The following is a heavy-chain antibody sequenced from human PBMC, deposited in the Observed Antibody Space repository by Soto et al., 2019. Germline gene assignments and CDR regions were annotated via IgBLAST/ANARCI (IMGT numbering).Heavy chain of an antibody. J-gene: IGHJ4*02. CDR1: GFTFSGHT. Sequence: EVQLVESGGGLVKPGGSLRLSCAASGFTFSGHTINWVRQAPGKGLEWVSSVSSSSTYIYYADSVKGRFTVSRDNAEKSLYLQITSLRAEDTAIYYCARCMGFDGSGYAFFDSWGQGTLVTVSS. CDR2: VSSSSTYI. V-gene: IGHV3-21*01. CDR3: ARCMGFDGSGYAFFDS. D-gene: IGHD3-10*01.